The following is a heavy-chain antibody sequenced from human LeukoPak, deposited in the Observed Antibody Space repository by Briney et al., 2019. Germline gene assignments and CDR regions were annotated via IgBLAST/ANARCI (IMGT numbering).Heavy chain of an antibody. Sequence: SESLSLTCAVYGGSFSGYYWSWIRQPPGKGLEWFGEINHSGSTNYNPSLKSRVTISVDTSKNQFSLKLSSVTAADTAVYYCARGRTYYYGSGSYYFDYWGQGTLVTVSS. CDR3: ARGRTYYYGSGSYYFDY. D-gene: IGHD3-10*01. CDR1: GGSFSGYY. J-gene: IGHJ4*02. CDR2: INHSGST. V-gene: IGHV4-34*01.